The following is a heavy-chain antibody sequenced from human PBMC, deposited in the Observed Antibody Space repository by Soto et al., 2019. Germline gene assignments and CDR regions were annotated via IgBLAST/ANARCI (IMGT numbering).Heavy chain of an antibody. D-gene: IGHD3-3*01. Sequence: RLSFSASGXPCSSYEMNWARQAPGKGLEWGSYISDSGRTIYYADSVKGRFTVSRADAQNSVYLQMDSLRAEDTAVYYCARDLLHYDFWSGYSAYFYYGMDVWGPGTTVTVSS. J-gene: IGHJ6*02. V-gene: IGHV3-48*03. CDR1: GXPCSSYE. CDR2: ISDSGRTI. CDR3: ARDLLHYDFWSGYSAYFYYGMDV.